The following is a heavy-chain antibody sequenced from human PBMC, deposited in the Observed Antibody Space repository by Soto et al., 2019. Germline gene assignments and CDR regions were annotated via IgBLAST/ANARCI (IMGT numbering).Heavy chain of an antibody. CDR2: VKTKAQGETT. V-gene: IGHV3-15*07. Sequence: EVQLVESGGDLVKPGGSLTLSCAASDFTFIDSLMNWVRQAPGKGLEWVGRVKTKAQGETTDYAAPVKGRFTISRDDSTYTLYLHMRSLKADDTAVYYCTTGSVEGVWGQGTTVTVSS. CDR3: TTGSVEGV. CDR1: DFTFIDSL. J-gene: IGHJ6*02. D-gene: IGHD2-15*01.